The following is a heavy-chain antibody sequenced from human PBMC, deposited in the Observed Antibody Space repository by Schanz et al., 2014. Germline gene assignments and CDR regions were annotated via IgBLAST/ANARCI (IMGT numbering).Heavy chain of an antibody. J-gene: IGHJ5*02. Sequence: VQLVESGGGVVQPGKSLRLSCAASGFTFSSYGMHWVRQAPGKGLEWVANIKQDGSEKYYVDSVKGRFTISRDNAKNSLYLQMNSLRAEDTAVYYCARDPSGSYGWFDPWGQGTLVTVSS. CDR1: GFTFSSYG. D-gene: IGHD1-26*01. CDR3: ARDPSGSYGWFDP. V-gene: IGHV3-7*01. CDR2: IKQDGSEK.